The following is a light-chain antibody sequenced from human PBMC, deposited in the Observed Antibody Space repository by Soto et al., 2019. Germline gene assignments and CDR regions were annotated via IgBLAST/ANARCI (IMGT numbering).Light chain of an antibody. CDR3: QESYRTPRT. J-gene: IGKJ2*01. V-gene: IGKV1-39*01. CDR2: AAS. CDR1: QTINAY. Sequence: DIQMTQSPSSLSASVGDRVTITCRASQTINAYLNWYQQKPGKAPKLLIYAASSLQSGVPSRFSGSGSGTDFTLTISSLQPEDFTTYYCQESYRTPRTFGQVTRLEI.